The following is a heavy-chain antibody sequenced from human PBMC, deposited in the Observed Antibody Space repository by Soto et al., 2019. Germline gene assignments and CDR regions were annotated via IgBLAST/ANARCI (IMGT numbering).Heavy chain of an antibody. CDR3: VTAAIQGHQVEGQPPTSQTLDY. V-gene: IGHV4-39*01. D-gene: IGHD6-25*01. Sequence: SETLSLTCTVSGGSISSSSYYWGWIRQPPGKGLECVGTIYYDGSAYYNPSLKSRVTISVDTSKNQFSLKLSSVTAADTAVYYCVTAAIQGHQVEGQPPTSQTLDYWGQGILVTVSS. CDR2: IYYDGSA. CDR1: GGSISSSSYY. J-gene: IGHJ4*02.